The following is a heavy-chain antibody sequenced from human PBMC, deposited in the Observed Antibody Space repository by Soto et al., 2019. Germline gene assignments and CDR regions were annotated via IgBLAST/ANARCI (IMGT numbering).Heavy chain of an antibody. CDR3: ATSPPNYYDSSGYQYYFDY. Sequence: SVKISCKASGGTFSSYAISCVRQAPGQGLEWMGGIIPIFGTANYAQKFQGRVTITADESTSTAYMELSSLRSEDTAVYYCATSPPNYYDSSGYQYYFDYWGQGTLVTVSS. V-gene: IGHV1-69*13. J-gene: IGHJ4*02. CDR1: GGTFSSYA. CDR2: IIPIFGTA. D-gene: IGHD3-22*01.